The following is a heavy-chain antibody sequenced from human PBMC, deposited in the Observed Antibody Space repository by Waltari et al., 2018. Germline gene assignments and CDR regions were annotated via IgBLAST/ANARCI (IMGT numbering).Heavy chain of an antibody. CDR2: ISSSSLYM. CDR3: ARSSTTVTTFG. J-gene: IGHJ4*02. D-gene: IGHD4-17*01. CDR1: GFTVSTSS. Sequence: EVQLVASGGGLVKAGGTLRLPCAGFGFTVSTSSMNWVRQAPGKGLEWVSSISSSSLYMSYADSVKGRVTISRDNAKNSLYLQMNSLRVEDTAVYYCARSSTTVTTFGWGQGTLVTVSS. V-gene: IGHV3-21*01.